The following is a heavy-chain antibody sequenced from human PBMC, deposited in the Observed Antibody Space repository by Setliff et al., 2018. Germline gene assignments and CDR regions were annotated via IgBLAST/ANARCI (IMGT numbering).Heavy chain of an antibody. V-gene: IGHV5-51*01. CDR1: GYRFTTYW. D-gene: IGHD3-22*01. J-gene: IGHJ4*02. CDR2: VYPGDSGI. Sequence: PGESLKISCKGSGYRFTTYWIAWVLQKPGKGLEWMGIVYPGDSGIRYSPSFQGQVTLSADTSIATAYLHWTSLKASDTAMYYCVRHPYYDSSGYYSYFDYWGQGALVTVSS. CDR3: VRHPYYDSSGYYSYFDY.